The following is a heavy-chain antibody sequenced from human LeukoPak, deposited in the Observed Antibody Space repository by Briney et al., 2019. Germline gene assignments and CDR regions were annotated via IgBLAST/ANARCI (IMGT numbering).Heavy chain of an antibody. Sequence: SETLSLTCTVSGGSISSYYWSWIRQPPGKELEWIGYIYYNGSTNYNPSLKSRVTISVDTSKNQFSLKLSSVTAADTAVYYCASIAVTGTYVDYWGQGTLVTVSS. V-gene: IGHV4-59*01. CDR1: GGSISSYY. CDR3: ASIAVTGTYVDY. J-gene: IGHJ4*02. CDR2: IYYNGST. D-gene: IGHD1-1*01.